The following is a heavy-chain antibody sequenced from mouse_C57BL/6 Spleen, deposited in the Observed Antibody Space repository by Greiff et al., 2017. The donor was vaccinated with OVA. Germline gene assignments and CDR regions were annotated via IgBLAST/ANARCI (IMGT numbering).Heavy chain of an antibody. V-gene: IGHV2-2*01. CDR1: GFSLTSYG. Sequence: VQLQQSGPGLVQPSQSLSITCTVSGFSLTSYGVHWVRQSPGKGLEWLGVIWSGGSTDYNAAFISRLSISKDNSKSQVFFNMNSLQADDTAIYYCARSPHYYGSSYWYVEVWGTGTTVTVSS. CDR3: ARSPHYYGSSYWYVEV. D-gene: IGHD1-1*01. CDR2: IWSGGST. J-gene: IGHJ1*03.